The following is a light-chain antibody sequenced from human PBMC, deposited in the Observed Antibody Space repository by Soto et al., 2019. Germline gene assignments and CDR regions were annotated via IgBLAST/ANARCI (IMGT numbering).Light chain of an antibody. CDR2: DAS. CDR3: QQRSNWPRT. Sequence: EIVLTQSPATLYLSRGERATLSCRASQSVSSYFAWYQQKPGQAPRLLIYDASNRATGIPARFSGSGSGTDFTLTISSLEPEDFAVYYCQQRSNWPRTFGQGTKVEIK. J-gene: IGKJ1*01. V-gene: IGKV3-11*01. CDR1: QSVSSY.